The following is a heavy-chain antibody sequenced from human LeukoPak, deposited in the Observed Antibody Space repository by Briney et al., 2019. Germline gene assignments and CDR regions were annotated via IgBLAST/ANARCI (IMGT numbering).Heavy chain of an antibody. CDR1: GYNFTTYA. V-gene: IGHV1-3*01. D-gene: IGHD3-10*01. Sequence: GASVKVSCKASGYNFTTYAIHWVRQAPGQMLKCRGWISAGTGITQYAQKFQGRVTITRDTSANAAYMEVSSLRCEDTALSFGARTSGSGSFYTNWGQGTLVTVSS. CDR3: ARTSGSGSFYTN. J-gene: IGHJ4*02. CDR2: ISAGTGIT.